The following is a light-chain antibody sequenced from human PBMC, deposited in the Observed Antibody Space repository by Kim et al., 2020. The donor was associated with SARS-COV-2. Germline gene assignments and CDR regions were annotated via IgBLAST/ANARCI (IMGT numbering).Light chain of an antibody. CDR1: QDIVIY. Sequence: DIQMTQSPSSLSASVGDRVTITCQASQDIVIYLNWYQQKPGKAPKLLIYDASTLETGVPSRFSGSGSGTDSTFTISSLQPEDIATYYCQQYDNLPPYTFGQGTKLEI. CDR2: DAS. J-gene: IGKJ2*01. V-gene: IGKV1-33*01. CDR3: QQYDNLPPYT.